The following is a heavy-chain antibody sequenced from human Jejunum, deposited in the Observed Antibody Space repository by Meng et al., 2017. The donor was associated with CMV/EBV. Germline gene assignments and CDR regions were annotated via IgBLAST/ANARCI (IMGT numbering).Heavy chain of an antibody. V-gene: IGHV3-15*01. CDR1: GFTRRKAW. Sequence: SGFTRRKAWMSWVRQNPGKGLEWVGPIRSTADSGTTDYAATVKGRFTISRDDSKNTLYLQMYSLKTEDTAVYYCTTFNVAGTDWFDPWGQGTLVTVSS. CDR2: IRSTADSGTT. D-gene: IGHD6-19*01. J-gene: IGHJ5*02. CDR3: TTFNVAGTDWFDP.